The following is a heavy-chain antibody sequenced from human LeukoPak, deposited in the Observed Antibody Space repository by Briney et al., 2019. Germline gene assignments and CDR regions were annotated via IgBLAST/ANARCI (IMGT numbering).Heavy chain of an antibody. CDR1: GFTFSSYS. CDR3: ARGASVVAGSDNAFDI. D-gene: IGHD6-19*01. V-gene: IGHV3-21*01. Sequence: GGSLRLSCAASGFTFSSYSMNWVRQAPGKGLEWVSSISSSSSYIYYADSVKGRFTISRDNAKNSLYLQMNSLRAEDTAVYYCARGASVVAGSDNAFDIWGQGTMVTVSS. CDR2: ISSSSSYI. J-gene: IGHJ3*02.